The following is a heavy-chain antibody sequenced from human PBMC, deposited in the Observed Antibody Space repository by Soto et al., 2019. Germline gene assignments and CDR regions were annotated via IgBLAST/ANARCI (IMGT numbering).Heavy chain of an antibody. CDR3: AKNVVDYYDSSGYYYYYYYGMDV. Sequence: AGGAPRLPRAASGFTFSSLCMRWVRPAPGQGVEWVGVISYDGSNKYYADSVKGRFTISRDNSKNTLYLQMNSLRAEDTAVYYCAKNVVDYYDSSGYYYYYYYGMDVWGQGTTVTVSS. D-gene: IGHD3-22*01. CDR1: GFTFSSLC. J-gene: IGHJ6*02. CDR2: ISYDGSNK. V-gene: IGHV3-30*18.